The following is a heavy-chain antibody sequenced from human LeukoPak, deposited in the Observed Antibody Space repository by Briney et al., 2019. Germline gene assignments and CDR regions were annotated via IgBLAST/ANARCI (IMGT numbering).Heavy chain of an antibody. J-gene: IGHJ2*01. CDR2: LYSGSST. D-gene: IGHD3-3*02. V-gene: IGHV3-53*01. Sequence: GGSLRVSCAASGFTVSTNYMNWVRQAPGKGLEWVSILYSGSSTYYADSVEGRFIVSRDSSKNTLSLQMNDLRAEDTAVYYCARVADHFHWYLDLWGRGTLVTVSS. CDR3: ARVADHFHWYLDL. CDR1: GFTVSTNY.